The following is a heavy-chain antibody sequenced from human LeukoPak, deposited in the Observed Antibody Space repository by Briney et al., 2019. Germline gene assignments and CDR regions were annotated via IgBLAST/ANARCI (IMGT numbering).Heavy chain of an antibody. J-gene: IGHJ4*02. CDR2: INHSGST. CDR1: GGSFSGYY. V-gene: IGHV4-34*01. CDR3: ARGISHSSGWYKMGYYFDY. D-gene: IGHD6-19*01. Sequence: SETLSLTCAVYGGSFSGYYWSWIRQPPGKGLEWIGEINHSGSTNYNPSLKSRVTISVDTSKNQFSLRLSSVTAADTAVYYCARGISHSSGWYKMGYYFDYWGQGTLVTVSS.